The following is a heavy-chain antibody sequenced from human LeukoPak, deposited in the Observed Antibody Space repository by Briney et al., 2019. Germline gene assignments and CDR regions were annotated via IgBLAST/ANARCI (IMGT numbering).Heavy chain of an antibody. Sequence: KPSETLSLTCTVSGGSISSYYWSWIRQPPGEGLEWIGYIYYSGSTNYNPSLKSRVTISVDTSKNQFSLKLNSVTAADTAVYYCARLYSGYDPDYWGQGTLVTVSS. D-gene: IGHD5-12*01. J-gene: IGHJ4*02. V-gene: IGHV4-59*01. CDR3: ARLYSGYDPDY. CDR2: IYYSGST. CDR1: GGSISSYY.